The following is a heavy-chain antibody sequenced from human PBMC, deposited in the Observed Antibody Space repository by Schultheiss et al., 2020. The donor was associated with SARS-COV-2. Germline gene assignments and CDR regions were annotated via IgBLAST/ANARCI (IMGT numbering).Heavy chain of an antibody. CDR3: ARDQTGTTGYYYYYYMDV. Sequence: GGSLRLSCAASGFTFSNAWMSWVRQAPGKGLEWVANIKQDGSEKYYVDSVKGRFTISRDNAKNSLYLQMNSLRAEDTAVYYCARDQTGTTGYYYYYYMDVWGKGTTVTVSS. V-gene: IGHV3-7*03. CDR2: IKQDGSEK. J-gene: IGHJ6*03. D-gene: IGHD1-7*01. CDR1: GFTFSNAW.